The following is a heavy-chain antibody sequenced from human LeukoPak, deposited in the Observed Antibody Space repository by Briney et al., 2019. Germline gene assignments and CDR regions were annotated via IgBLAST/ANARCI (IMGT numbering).Heavy chain of an antibody. D-gene: IGHD6-13*01. V-gene: IGHV3-33*01. J-gene: IGHJ4*02. CDR2: IWYDGSNK. Sequence: GGSLRLSCAASGFTFSSYGMHWVRQAPGKGLEWVAVIWYDGSNKYYADSVKGRFTISRDNSKNTLYLQMNSLRAEDTAVYYCARDPSIAAAIFDYWGQGTLVTASS. CDR1: GFTFSSYG. CDR3: ARDPSIAAAIFDY.